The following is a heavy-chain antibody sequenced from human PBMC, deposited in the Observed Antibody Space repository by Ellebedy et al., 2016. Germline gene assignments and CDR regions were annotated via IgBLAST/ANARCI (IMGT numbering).Heavy chain of an antibody. D-gene: IGHD4-17*01. CDR3: ARAGTIAGNGFDY. V-gene: IGHV4-59*08. Sequence: SETLSLXXTVSGGSISSYYWSWIRQPPGKGLEWIGYIYYSGSTNYNPSLKSRVTISVDTSKNQFSLKLSSVTAADTAVYYCARAGTIAGNGFDYWGQGTLVTVSS. CDR2: IYYSGST. J-gene: IGHJ4*02. CDR1: GGSISSYY.